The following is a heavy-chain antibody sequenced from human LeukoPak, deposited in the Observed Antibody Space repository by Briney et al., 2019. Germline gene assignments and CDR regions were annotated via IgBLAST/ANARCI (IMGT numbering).Heavy chain of an antibody. CDR2: IRDDGSNK. V-gene: IGHV3-30*02. CDR3: AKGRGWHFDY. Sequence: AGSLRLSCAASGFTFSSHGMHWVRQAPGKGLEWVAFIRDDGSNKYYADSVKARFNISIDNSRNTLYLKMDSLRAEDTAVYYCAKGRGWHFDYWGQGTLVTVSS. CDR1: GFTFSSHG. D-gene: IGHD6-19*01. J-gene: IGHJ4*02.